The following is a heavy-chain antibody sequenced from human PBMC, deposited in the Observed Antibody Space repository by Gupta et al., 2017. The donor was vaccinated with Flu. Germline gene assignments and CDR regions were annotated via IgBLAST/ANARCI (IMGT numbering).Heavy chain of an antibody. D-gene: IGHD6-19*01. J-gene: IGHJ4*02. V-gene: IGHV3-7*01. CDR3: TRAGLAWPPAQFYYDH. Sequence: EVQLMESGGGLVQPGGSLRLSCAASGFTFSSYWMTWVRQGPGKGPEWVANIKHDEREIYYLESVRGRFTISRDNAKNLVFLQMDSLRADDTGIYYCTRAGLAWPPAQFYYDHWGQGALVTVSS. CDR1: GFTFSSYW. CDR2: IKHDEREI.